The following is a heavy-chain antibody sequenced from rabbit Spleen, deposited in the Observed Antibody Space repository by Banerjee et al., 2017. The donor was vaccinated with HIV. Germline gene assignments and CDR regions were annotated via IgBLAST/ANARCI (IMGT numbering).Heavy chain of an antibody. D-gene: IGHD4-2*01. V-gene: IGHV1S45*01. CDR2: KDVVGGTIT. J-gene: IGHJ4*01. Sequence: VEYGGDLVQPEGSLTLTCKASGLDLSSSYWLCWVRQAPGRGLEWIACKDVVGGTITHYATWAKGRFTISRTSSTTVTLQMTSLTVADTATYFCARDAAGREDFNLWGQGTLVTVS. CDR1: GLDLSSSYW. CDR3: ARDAAGREDFNL.